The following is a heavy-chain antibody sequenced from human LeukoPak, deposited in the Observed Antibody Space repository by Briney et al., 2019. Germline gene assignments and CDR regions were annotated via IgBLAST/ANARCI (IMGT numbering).Heavy chain of an antibody. Sequence: DPGRSLRLSCAASGFTFDDYAMHWARQAPGKGLEWVSGISWNSGSISYADSVRGRFTIYRDNAKNSLYLQMNSLRAEDTAFYYCAKDRGFSSGLDNWGQGTLVTVSS. J-gene: IGHJ4*02. CDR2: ISWNSGSI. CDR1: GFTFDDYA. V-gene: IGHV3-9*01. CDR3: AKDRGFSSGLDN. D-gene: IGHD3-22*01.